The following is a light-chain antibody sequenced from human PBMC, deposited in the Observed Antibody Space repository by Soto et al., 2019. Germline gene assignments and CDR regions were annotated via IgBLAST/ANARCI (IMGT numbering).Light chain of an antibody. CDR2: KAS. V-gene: IGKV1-5*03. Sequence: DIQMTQSPFSLSASVGDRVTIXXQASQDISNYLNWYQQKPGNPPNIXIYKASTLASGVPSRFSGSGSGTEFTLSISSLQPDDFATYYCQQYNIYPWTFGQGTKVDIK. J-gene: IGKJ1*01. CDR3: QQYNIYPWT. CDR1: QDISNY.